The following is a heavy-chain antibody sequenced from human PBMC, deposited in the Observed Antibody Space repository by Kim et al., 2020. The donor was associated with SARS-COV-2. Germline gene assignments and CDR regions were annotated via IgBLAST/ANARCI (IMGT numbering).Heavy chain of an antibody. J-gene: IGHJ4*02. V-gene: IGHV4-59*01. D-gene: IGHD3-9*01. Sequence: YNPPLKRRVTISLDTSKNQFSLKLGSVTAADTAVYYCARIYDILTGYLFDYWGQGTLVTVSS. CDR3: ARIYDILTGYLFDY.